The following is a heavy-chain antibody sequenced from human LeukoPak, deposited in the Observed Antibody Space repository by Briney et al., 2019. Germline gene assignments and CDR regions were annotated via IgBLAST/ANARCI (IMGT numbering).Heavy chain of an antibody. Sequence: ASVKVSCKASGYTFTSYAMHWVRQAPGQRLEWMGWINAGNGNTKYSQKFQGRVTMTRDTSTSTVYMELSSLRSEDTAVYYCARLIAVAGQGGGDYWGQGTLVTVSS. J-gene: IGHJ4*02. CDR2: INAGNGNT. D-gene: IGHD6-19*01. CDR1: GYTFTSYA. V-gene: IGHV1-3*01. CDR3: ARLIAVAGQGGGDY.